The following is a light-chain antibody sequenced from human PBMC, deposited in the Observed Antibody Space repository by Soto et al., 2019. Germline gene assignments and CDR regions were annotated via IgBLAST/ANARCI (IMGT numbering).Light chain of an antibody. Sequence: DIQMTQSPSSLXASVXDRVTITCRASQSISNYLNWYQQKPGKAPKLLIYAASSMQSGVPSRFSGSGSETDFTLTISSLQPDDSATYYCQQSFSPLWTFGQGTKVEV. V-gene: IGKV1-39*01. J-gene: IGKJ1*01. CDR1: QSISNY. CDR3: QQSFSPLWT. CDR2: AAS.